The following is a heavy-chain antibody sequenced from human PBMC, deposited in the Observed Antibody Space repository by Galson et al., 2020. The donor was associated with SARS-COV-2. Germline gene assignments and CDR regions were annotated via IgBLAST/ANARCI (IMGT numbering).Heavy chain of an antibody. V-gene: IGHV3-30-3*01. J-gene: IGHJ4*02. Sequence: GGSLRLSCAASQYAFTNYAMHWVRQAPGKGLEWVALISYDGNNEYFADSVKGRFTISRDNPKNTLYLQMNNLGTEDTAVYYCATPASVCGSPFAYWGQGTLVTVSS. CDR1: QYAFTNYA. CDR2: ISYDGNNE. D-gene: IGHD3-16*01. CDR3: ATPASVCGSPFAY.